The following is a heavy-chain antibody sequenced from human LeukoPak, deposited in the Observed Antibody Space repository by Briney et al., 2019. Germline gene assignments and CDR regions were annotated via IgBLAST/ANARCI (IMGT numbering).Heavy chain of an antibody. D-gene: IGHD6-6*01. Sequence: SETLSLTCTVSGGSISSSSYYWGWIRQPPGKGLEWIGSIYYSGSTYYNPSLKSRVTISVDTSKNQFSLKLSSVTAADTAVYYCASKFIAAGRGGDAFDIWGQGTMVTVSS. V-gene: IGHV4-39*01. J-gene: IGHJ3*02. CDR3: ASKFIAAGRGGDAFDI. CDR2: IYYSGST. CDR1: GGSISSSSYY.